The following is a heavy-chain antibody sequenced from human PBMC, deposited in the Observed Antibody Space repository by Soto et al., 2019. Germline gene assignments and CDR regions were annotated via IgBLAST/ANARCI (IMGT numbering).Heavy chain of an antibody. J-gene: IGHJ4*02. CDR3: ARHHVRGRTILGAAEF. CDR1: GGSLSGYY. CDR2: FIHSGNS. D-gene: IGHD1-26*01. Sequence: QVQLQQWGAGLLKPSETLSLTCAVYGGSLSGYYWSWIRQPPGKALEWIGEFIHSGNSSYNPSLTSRVTIAVDTSKNHLFLNLSSVTAADTAMYYCARHHVRGRTILGAAEFWGQGTLVTVSS. V-gene: IGHV4-34*12.